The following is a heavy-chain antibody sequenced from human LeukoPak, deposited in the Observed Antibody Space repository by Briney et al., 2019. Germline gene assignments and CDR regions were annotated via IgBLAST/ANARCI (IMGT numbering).Heavy chain of an antibody. CDR2: FSRRGGST. V-gene: IGHV3-23*01. CDR1: GFTFSSYA. D-gene: IGHD3-3*01. Sequence: GGSLRLSCGASGFTFSSYAVSGVRKAPGKGLEWGSAFSRRGGSTYYAHSVKDRFAISRDNSKHTLKLQMNSLRAEDTAVYYCANSCPDFWSGCWDYYYYMDVWGKGTTVTVSS. J-gene: IGHJ6*03. CDR3: ANSCPDFWSGCWDYYYYMDV.